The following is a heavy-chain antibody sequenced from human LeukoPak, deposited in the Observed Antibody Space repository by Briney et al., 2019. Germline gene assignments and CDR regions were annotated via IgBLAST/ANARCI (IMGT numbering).Heavy chain of an antibody. CDR3: ARGDSSGYYAWFDP. CDR1: GGSISTYY. D-gene: IGHD3-22*01. J-gene: IGHJ5*02. V-gene: IGHV4-59*01. CDR2: IYYSGST. Sequence: SETLSLTCTVSGGSISTYYWSWIRQTPGKGLEWIGYIYYSGSTNYHPSLKSRVTISVDTSKNQFSLKLSSVTAADTAVYYCARGDSSGYYAWFDPWGQGTLVTVSS.